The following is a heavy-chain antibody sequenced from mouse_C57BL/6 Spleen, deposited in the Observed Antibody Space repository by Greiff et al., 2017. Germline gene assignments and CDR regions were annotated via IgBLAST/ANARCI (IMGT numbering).Heavy chain of an antibody. CDR2: IRLKSDNYAT. Sequence: EVKVVQSGGGLVQPGGSMKLSCVASGFTFSNYWMNWVRQSPEKGLEWVAQIRLKSDNYATNYAESVKGRFTISRDDSKSSVYLQMNNLRAEDTGIYYCTSPTTELAYWGQGTLVTVSA. J-gene: IGHJ3*01. CDR3: TSPTTELAY. D-gene: IGHD1-1*01. CDR1: GFTFSNYW. V-gene: IGHV6-3*01.